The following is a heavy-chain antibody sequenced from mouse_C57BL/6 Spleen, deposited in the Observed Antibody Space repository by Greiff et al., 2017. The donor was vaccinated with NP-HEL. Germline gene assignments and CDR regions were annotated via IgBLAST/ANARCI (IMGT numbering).Heavy chain of an antibody. CDR3: ARGGFTTVVAYYAMDY. Sequence: VQLQQSGPELVKPGASVKISCKASGYSFTGYYMNWVKQSPEKSLEWIGEINPSTGGTTYNQKFKAKATLTVDKSSSTAYMQLKSLTSEDSAVYYCARGGFTTVVAYYAMDYWGQGTSVTVSS. V-gene: IGHV1-42*01. D-gene: IGHD1-1*01. CDR2: INPSTGGT. J-gene: IGHJ4*01. CDR1: GYSFTGYY.